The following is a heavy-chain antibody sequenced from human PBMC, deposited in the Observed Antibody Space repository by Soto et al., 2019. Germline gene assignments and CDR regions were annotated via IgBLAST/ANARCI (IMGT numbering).Heavy chain of an antibody. V-gene: IGHV4-4*07. CDR3: ARGAQFDF. CDR2: FYSSGST. Sequence: SETLSLTCTVSTDSITEYFWTWIRQSPGKGLEWIGRFYSSGSTNFNPSLKSRVTMSLDTSKNHFSMNLTSVTAADTAVYYCARGAQFDFWGQGTLVTVS. J-gene: IGHJ4*02. CDR1: TDSITEYF.